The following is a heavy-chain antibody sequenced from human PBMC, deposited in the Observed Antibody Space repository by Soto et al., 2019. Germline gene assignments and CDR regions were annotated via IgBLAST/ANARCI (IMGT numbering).Heavy chain of an antibody. CDR1: GGSISSTSCY. V-gene: IGHV4-39*01. D-gene: IGHD3-10*01. CDR3: ARQVVDGTVTGSGSFDY. CDR2: SYYSGST. Sequence: QLQLQESGPGLVKPSETLSLTCTVSGGSISSTSCYWVWIRQPPGKGLEWIGRSYYSGSTYYNPSLKSRVTISVDTSENQFSLKLSSVTAADTAVYYCARQVVDGTVTGSGSFDYWGQGTLVTVSS. J-gene: IGHJ4*02.